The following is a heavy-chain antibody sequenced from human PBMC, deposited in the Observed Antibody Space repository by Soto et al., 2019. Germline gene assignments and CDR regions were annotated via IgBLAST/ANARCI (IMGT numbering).Heavy chain of an antibody. D-gene: IGHD6-19*01. CDR2: INPNSGDT. J-gene: IGHJ4*02. CDR3: ARGSRIAVAGNPFSDY. Sequence: QVQLVQSGAEVKKPGASVKVSCKASGYIFTGYYMHWVRQAPGQGLEWMGWINPNSGDTNYAQKFQGWVTMTRDTSISTAYMELSRLTFDDRAVYYCARGSRIAVAGNPFSDYWGQGTLVTVSS. CDR1: GYIFTGYY. V-gene: IGHV1-2*04.